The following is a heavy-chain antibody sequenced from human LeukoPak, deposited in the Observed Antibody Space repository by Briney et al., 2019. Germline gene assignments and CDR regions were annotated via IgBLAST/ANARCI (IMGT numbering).Heavy chain of an antibody. D-gene: IGHD5-18*01. J-gene: IGHJ4*02. CDR1: GYTFTSYY. CDR3: ARPSTAMVTIPSFDY. Sequence: GASVKVSCKASGYTFTSYYMHWVRQAPGQGLEWMGIINPSGGSTSYAQKFQGRVTMTRDMSTSTVYMELSSLRSEDTAVYYCARPSTAMVTIPSFDYWGQGTLVTVSS. CDR2: INPSGGST. V-gene: IGHV1-46*01.